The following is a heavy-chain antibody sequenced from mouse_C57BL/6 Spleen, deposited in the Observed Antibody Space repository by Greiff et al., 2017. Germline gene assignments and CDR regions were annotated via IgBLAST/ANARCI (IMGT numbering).Heavy chain of an antibody. CDR2: IDPETGGT. D-gene: IGHD2-3*01. Sequence: QVQLQQSGAELVRPGASVTLSCKASGYTFTDYEMHWVKQTPVHGLEWIGAIDPETGGTDYNQKFKGKAILTADKSSSTAYMELRRLTSESTGVYYCTRYDDSSYWGKGTTLTVSS. CDR3: TRYDDSSY. J-gene: IGHJ2*01. CDR1: GYTFTDYE. V-gene: IGHV1-15*01.